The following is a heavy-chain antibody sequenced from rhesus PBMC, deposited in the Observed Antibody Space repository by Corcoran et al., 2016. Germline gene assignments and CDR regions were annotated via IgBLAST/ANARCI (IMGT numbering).Heavy chain of an antibody. CDR2: INSGGGST. CDR1: GFTFSSYG. J-gene: IGHJ4*01. Sequence: EVQLVETGGGLVQPGGSLKLSCAASGFTFSSYGMSWVRQAPGKGLEWVSAINSGGGSTYYADSWKGRFTISIDNSKYTLYLQMNSLRAEDTDVFYCAKEGYGWEPPYWGQGVLVTVSS. D-gene: IGHD1-44*02. CDR3: AKEGYGWEPPY. V-gene: IGHV3S5*01.